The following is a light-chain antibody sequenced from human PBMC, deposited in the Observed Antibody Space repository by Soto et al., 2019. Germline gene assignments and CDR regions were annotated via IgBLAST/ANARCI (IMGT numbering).Light chain of an antibody. CDR1: SSDVGGYNY. V-gene: IGLV2-14*01. CDR2: EVS. Sequence: QSALTQPASVSGSPGQSITISCTGTSSDVGGYNYVSWSQQHPGKAPKLIIYEVSNRPSGVSNRFSGSKSGNTASLTISGLQAEDEAHYYCSSYTTNSPPVVFGGGTKLTVL. J-gene: IGLJ2*01. CDR3: SSYTTNSPPVV.